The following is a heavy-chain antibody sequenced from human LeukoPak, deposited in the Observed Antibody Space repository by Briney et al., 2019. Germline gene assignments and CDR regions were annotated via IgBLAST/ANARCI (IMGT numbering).Heavy chain of an antibody. CDR3: ARDMITFGGLIGLFDY. J-gene: IGHJ4*02. CDR1: GYTFIRYY. CDR2: INPSGGST. Sequence: VASVKVSCKASGYTFIRYYMHWVRQAPGQGLEWMGMINPSGGSTSYAQKFQGRVTMTTDTSTSTAYMELRSLRSDDTAVYYCARDMITFGGLIGLFDYWGQGTLVTVSS. D-gene: IGHD3-16*02. V-gene: IGHV1-46*01.